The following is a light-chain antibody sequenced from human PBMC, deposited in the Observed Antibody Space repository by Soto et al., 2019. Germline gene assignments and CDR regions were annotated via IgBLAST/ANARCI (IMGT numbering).Light chain of an antibody. Sequence: EIVLTQSPGTLSLSPGERATLSCRASQSVSSSYLAWYKQKPGQAPRLLIYADSNRATGIPARFSGSGSGTDFTLTISSLEPEDFSVYYCQQRYNWPITFGQGTRLEIK. CDR1: QSVSSSY. CDR2: ADS. CDR3: QQRYNWPIT. V-gene: IGKV3D-20*02. J-gene: IGKJ5*01.